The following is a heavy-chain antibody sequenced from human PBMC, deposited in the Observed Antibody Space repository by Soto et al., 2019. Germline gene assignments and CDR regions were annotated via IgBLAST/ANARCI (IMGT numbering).Heavy chain of an antibody. CDR1: GGTFSSYT. Sequence: ASVKVSCKASGGTFSSYTISWVRQAPGQGLEWMGRIIPILGIANYAQKFQGRVTITADKSTSTAYMELSSLRSEDTAVYYCARNYYGSDYYYYYMDVWGKGTTVTVSS. CDR3: ARNYYGSDYYYYYMDV. V-gene: IGHV1-69*02. D-gene: IGHD3-10*01. CDR2: IIPILGIA. J-gene: IGHJ6*03.